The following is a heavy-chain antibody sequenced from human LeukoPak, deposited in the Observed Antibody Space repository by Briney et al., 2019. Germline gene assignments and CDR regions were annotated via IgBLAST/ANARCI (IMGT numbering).Heavy chain of an antibody. D-gene: IGHD3-22*01. CDR1: GSSISSGDYY. CDR2: IYYSGST. J-gene: IGHJ3*02. V-gene: IGHV4-30-4*01. CDR3: ARATITMIVVEGDAYDI. Sequence: SETLSLTCTVSGSSISSGDYYWSWIRQPPGKGLEWIGYIYYSGSTYYNPSLKSRVTISVDTSKNQFSLKLSSVTAADTAVCYCARATITMIVVEGDAYDIWGQGTMVTVSS.